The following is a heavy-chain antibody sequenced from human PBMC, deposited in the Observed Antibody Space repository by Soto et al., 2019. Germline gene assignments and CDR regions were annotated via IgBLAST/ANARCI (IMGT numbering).Heavy chain of an antibody. CDR1: GFTFSSYW. CDR2: INGDGTST. D-gene: IGHD1-26*01. V-gene: IGHV3-74*01. CDR3: VCSGSRFYFDY. J-gene: IGHJ4*02. Sequence: EVQLVESGGGLVQPGGSLRLSCAASGFTFSSYWMHWVRQAPGKGLVWVSRINGDGTSTSYADSVKGRFTISRDNAKNTLYLQMNSLRAEDTAVYYCVCSGSRFYFDYWGQGTLVTVSS.